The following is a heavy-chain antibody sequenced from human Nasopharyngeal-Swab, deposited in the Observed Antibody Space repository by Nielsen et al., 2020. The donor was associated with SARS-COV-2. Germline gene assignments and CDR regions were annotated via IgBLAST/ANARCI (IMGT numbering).Heavy chain of an antibody. D-gene: IGHD3-3*01. Sequence: SETLSLTCDVYGGSSSGYTWSWIRQPPGKGLEGMGEINHSGSPNYNPSLKSRVTISVDMSKRQFSLKLSSVTAADTAVYYCARGGYNDFWSGYRNHNWFYMDVWGKGTTVTVSS. V-gene: IGHV4-34*01. CDR3: ARGGYNDFWSGYRNHNWFYMDV. CDR2: INHSGSP. J-gene: IGHJ6*03. CDR1: GGSSSGYT.